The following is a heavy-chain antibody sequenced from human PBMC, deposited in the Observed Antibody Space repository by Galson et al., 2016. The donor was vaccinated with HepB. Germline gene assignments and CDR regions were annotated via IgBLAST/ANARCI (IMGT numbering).Heavy chain of an antibody. CDR2: IKYDGSYA. CDR1: GFTFSRFW. CDR3: TRDGDHWNLDY. V-gene: IGHV3-74*01. Sequence: SLRLSCAASGFTFSRFWMHWVRPVPGKGLVWVARIKYDGSYANYADSVKGRFTISRDNAKNTLYLQSNSLRAEDTAVYYCTRDGDHWNLDYWGQGTLVTVSS. J-gene: IGHJ4*02. D-gene: IGHD1-1*01.